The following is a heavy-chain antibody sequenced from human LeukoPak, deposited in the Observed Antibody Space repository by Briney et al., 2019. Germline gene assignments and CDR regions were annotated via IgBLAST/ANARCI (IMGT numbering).Heavy chain of an antibody. CDR2: INSDGSST. V-gene: IGHV3-74*01. D-gene: IGHD2-15*01. J-gene: IGHJ6*03. CDR1: GFTFSSYW. Sequence: RGSLRLSCAASGFTFSSYWMHWVRQAPGKGLVWVSRINSDGSSTSYADSVKGRFTISRDNAKNTLYLQMNSLRADDTAVYYCARVVQNYYFYMDVWGKGTTVTVSS. CDR3: ARVVQNYYFYMDV.